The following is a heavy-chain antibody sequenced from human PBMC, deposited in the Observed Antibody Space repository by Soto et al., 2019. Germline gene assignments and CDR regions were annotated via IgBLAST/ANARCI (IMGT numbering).Heavy chain of an antibody. J-gene: IGHJ4*02. D-gene: IGHD3-10*01. CDR2: ISPYNGNT. CDR1: GYTFTAYG. CDR3: ARFYGSGSYPYDY. V-gene: IGHV1-18*01. Sequence: QVQLMQSGAEVKKPGASVRVSCKASGYTFTAYGITWVRQAPGQGLEWMGWISPYNGNTNYAQKLQGRVTMTTDTSTSTAFTDLRSLRSDDTAVYYCARFYGSGSYPYDYWGQGTLVTVSS.